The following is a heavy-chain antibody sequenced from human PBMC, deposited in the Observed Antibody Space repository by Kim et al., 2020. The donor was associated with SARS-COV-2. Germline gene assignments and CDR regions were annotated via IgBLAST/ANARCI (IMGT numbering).Heavy chain of an antibody. V-gene: IGHV1-3*01. J-gene: IGHJ5*01. Sequence: ASVKVSCKASGYTFTSYAMHWVRQAPGQGLEWMGWIDAGDGNTKYAQKFQGRVTITRDTSASTAYMELSSLRSEDTAVYYCARVYYDSGGYYLNCFDSWGAGPLVTVSP. CDR1: GYTFTSYA. CDR3: ARVYYDSGGYYLNCFDS. CDR2: IDAGDGNT. D-gene: IGHD3-22*01.